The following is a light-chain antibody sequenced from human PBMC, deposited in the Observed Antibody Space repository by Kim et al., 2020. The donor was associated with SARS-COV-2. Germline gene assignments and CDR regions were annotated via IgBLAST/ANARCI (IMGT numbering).Light chain of an antibody. J-gene: IGKJ5*01. V-gene: IGKV1-9*01. CDR1: QRITGY. CDR2: AAF. CDR3: QQYDTYPCT. Sequence: ASVGDRVSITCRASQRITGYLAWYQQKPGRAPKLLIYAAFTLQSGVPSRFSGSGSGTEFTLTISGLPPDDFATYYCQQYDTYPCTFGQGTRLDIK.